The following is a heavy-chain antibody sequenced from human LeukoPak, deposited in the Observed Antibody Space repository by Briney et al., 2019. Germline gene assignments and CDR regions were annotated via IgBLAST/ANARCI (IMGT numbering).Heavy chain of an antibody. CDR2: ISYDGSNK. D-gene: IGHD2-2*01. J-gene: IGHJ6*02. V-gene: IGHV3-30*18. CDR3: AKDYLPDIVVVPAAPDV. Sequence: GSLRLSCAASGFTFRSYGIHWVRQAPGKGPEWVAVISYDGSNKYYGDSVKGRFTISRDNSKNTLYLQMNRLRAEDTAVYYCAKDYLPDIVVVPAAPDVWGQGTTVTVSS. CDR1: GFTFRSYG.